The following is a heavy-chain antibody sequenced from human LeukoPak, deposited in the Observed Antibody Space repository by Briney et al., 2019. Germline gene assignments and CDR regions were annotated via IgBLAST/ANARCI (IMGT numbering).Heavy chain of an antibody. CDR3: AREALGYRGYDPDYFDS. CDR1: GFTFSSYW. D-gene: IGHD5-12*01. J-gene: IGHJ4*02. Sequence: GGSLRLSCAASGFTFSSYWMHWVRQAPGKGLVWVSRINSDGRSTSYADSVKGRFTISRDNSKTTLYLQMNNLRPEDTALYYCAREALGYRGYDPDYFDSWGQGTLVIVSS. V-gene: IGHV3-74*01. CDR2: INSDGRST.